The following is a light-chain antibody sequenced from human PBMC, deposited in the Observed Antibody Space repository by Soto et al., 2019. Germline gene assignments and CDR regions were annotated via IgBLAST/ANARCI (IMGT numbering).Light chain of an antibody. V-gene: IGKV1-5*03. CDR2: KAS. Sequence: DIHMTQSPSTLSASVGDRVTITCRASQSISSWLAWYQQKPGKAPKVLIYKASGLQSGVPPRFSGSGSGTEFTLTISSLQPDDFATYYCQQYNSYSRTFGQGTKLEIK. CDR3: QQYNSYSRT. J-gene: IGKJ2*01. CDR1: QSISSW.